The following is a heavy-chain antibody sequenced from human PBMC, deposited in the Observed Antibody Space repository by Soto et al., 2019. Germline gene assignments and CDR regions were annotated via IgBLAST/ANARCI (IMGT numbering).Heavy chain of an antibody. D-gene: IGHD6-13*01. J-gene: IGHJ3*02. CDR3: ARDLYRTSWYVPALDM. CDR2: INPTTTTT. Sequence: ASVKVSCKASENTFSTYSIHWVRQAPGQGLEWMRVINPTTTTTTDAQKFQGRVTMTRDTSTSTVFLELSSLRSGDTAVYFCARDLYRTSWYVPALDMWGEGTMVTVSS. V-gene: IGHV1-46*03. CDR1: ENTFSTYS.